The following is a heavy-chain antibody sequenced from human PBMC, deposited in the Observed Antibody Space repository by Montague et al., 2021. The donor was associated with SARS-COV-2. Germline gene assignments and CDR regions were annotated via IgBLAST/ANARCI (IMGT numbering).Heavy chain of an antibody. CDR2: ISSSSSYI. Sequence: SLRLSCAASGFTFSSYSMNWVRQAPGKGLEWVSSISSSSSYISFADSVKGRFTIYRDNAKNSLYLQMNSLRAEDTAVYYCASDRGELHAANYWGQGTLVTVSA. D-gene: IGHD1-26*01. J-gene: IGHJ4*02. CDR1: GFTFSSYS. CDR3: ASDRGELHAANY. V-gene: IGHV3-21*01.